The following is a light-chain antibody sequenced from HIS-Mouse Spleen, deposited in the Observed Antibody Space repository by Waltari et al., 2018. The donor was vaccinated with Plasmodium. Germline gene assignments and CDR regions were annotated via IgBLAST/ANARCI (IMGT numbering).Light chain of an antibody. V-gene: IGLV1-47*01. Sequence: QSVLTQPPSASGTPGQRVTISCSGSSSNIGSNYVYWYQQRPGTAPKLLIYRNNQRPSGVPERFSGSKAGSSASLAISGLRSEDEADYYCAAWDDSLSGPVFGGGTKLTVL. CDR1: SSNIGSNY. CDR2: RNN. CDR3: AAWDDSLSGPV. J-gene: IGLJ3*02.